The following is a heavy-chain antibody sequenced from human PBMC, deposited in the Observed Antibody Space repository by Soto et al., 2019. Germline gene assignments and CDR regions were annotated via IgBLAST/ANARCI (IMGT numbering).Heavy chain of an antibody. V-gene: IGHV4-34*01. CDR3: ARERYSGSYRPRYWFDP. CDR1: GGSFSGYY. Sequence: SETLSLTCAVYGGSFSGYYWSWIRQPPGKGLEWIGEINHSGSTNYNPSLKSRVTISVDTSKNQFSLKLSSVTAADTAVYYCARERYSGSYRPRYWFDPWGQGTLVTVSS. D-gene: IGHD1-26*01. J-gene: IGHJ5*02. CDR2: INHSGST.